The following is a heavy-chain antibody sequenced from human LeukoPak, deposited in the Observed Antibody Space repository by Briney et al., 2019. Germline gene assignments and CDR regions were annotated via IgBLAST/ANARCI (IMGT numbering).Heavy chain of an antibody. V-gene: IGHV3-53*01. Sequence: GGSLRLSCAAPGFTVSSNYMSWVRQAPGKGLEWVSVIYSGGSTYYADSVKGRFTISRDNSKNTLYLQMNSLRAEDTAVYYCARVVAAAGHSIWGQGTMVTVPS. CDR2: IYSGGST. CDR1: GFTVSSNY. D-gene: IGHD6-13*01. CDR3: ARVVAAAGHSI. J-gene: IGHJ3*02.